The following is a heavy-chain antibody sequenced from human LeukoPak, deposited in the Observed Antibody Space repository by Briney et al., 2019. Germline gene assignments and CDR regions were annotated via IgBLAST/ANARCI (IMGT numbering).Heavy chain of an antibody. J-gene: IGHJ5*02. CDR1: GGSISSYY. CDR2: IYTSGST. Sequence: PSETLSLTCTVSGGSISSYYWSWIRQPAGKGLEWIGRIYTSGSTNYNPSLKSRVTISVDMSKNQFSLKLTTVAAADTAVYYCARGGKWFDPWGQGTLVIVSS. V-gene: IGHV4-4*07. CDR3: ARGGKWFDP.